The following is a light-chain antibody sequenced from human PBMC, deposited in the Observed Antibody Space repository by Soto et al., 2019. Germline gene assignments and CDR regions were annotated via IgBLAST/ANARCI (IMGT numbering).Light chain of an antibody. CDR3: QQYNNWPQT. Sequence: EIVMTQSPATLPVSPGERATLSCRASQSVSSNLAWYQQKPGQAPRLLIYGASTGATGIPARFSGSGSGTEFTLTISSLQSEDLAVYYCQQYNNWPQTFGQGTKVEIK. V-gene: IGKV3-15*01. J-gene: IGKJ1*01. CDR2: GAS. CDR1: QSVSSN.